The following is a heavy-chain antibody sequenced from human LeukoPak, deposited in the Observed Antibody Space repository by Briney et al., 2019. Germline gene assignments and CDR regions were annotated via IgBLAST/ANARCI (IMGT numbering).Heavy chain of an antibody. CDR2: ISGRGDSI. J-gene: IGHJ5*02. V-gene: IGHV3-11*01. CDR1: GFTFSDYY. CDR3: ARADSSWYWGWFDP. D-gene: IGHD6-13*01. Sequence: GGSLRLSCAASGFTFSDYYMSWIRQAPGKGLEWISYISGRGDSIQYADSVKGRFTMSRDNAKNSVHLQMSSLRAEDTAVYYCARADSSWYWGWFDPWGQGILVTVSS.